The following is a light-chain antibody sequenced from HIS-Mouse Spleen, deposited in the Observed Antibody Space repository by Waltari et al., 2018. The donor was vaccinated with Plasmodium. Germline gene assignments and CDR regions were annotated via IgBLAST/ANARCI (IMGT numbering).Light chain of an antibody. CDR2: LNSDGSH. V-gene: IGLV4-69*01. J-gene: IGLJ3*02. CDR3: QTWGTGFWV. CDR1: SGHSSYA. Sequence: QLVLTQSPSASASLGASVKLTCTLSSGHSSYAIAWHQQQPEKGPRYLMTLNSDGSHSKGDGIPDRFSGSSSGAERYLTSSSLQSEDEADYYCQTWGTGFWVFGGGTKLTVL.